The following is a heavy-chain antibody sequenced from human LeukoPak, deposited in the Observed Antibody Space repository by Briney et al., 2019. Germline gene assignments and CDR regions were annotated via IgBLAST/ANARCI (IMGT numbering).Heavy chain of an antibody. CDR3: AAMPYDILDY. Sequence: GGALRLSRAASGFTFSSYAMSWVRQAPGKGVEWVSAISGSGGSTYYADSVKGRFTISRDNSKHTLYLQMNSLRAEDTAVYYCAAMPYDILDYWGQGTLVTVSS. D-gene: IGHD3-9*01. CDR1: GFTFSSYA. J-gene: IGHJ4*02. V-gene: IGHV3-23*01. CDR2: ISGSGGST.